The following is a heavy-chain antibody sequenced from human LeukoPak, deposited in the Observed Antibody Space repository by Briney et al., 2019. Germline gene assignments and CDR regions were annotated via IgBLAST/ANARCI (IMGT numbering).Heavy chain of an antibody. V-gene: IGHV3-74*01. J-gene: IGHJ6*03. D-gene: IGHD6-6*01. CDR2: INSDGSST. Sequence: PGGSLRLSCAASGFTFSSYWMHWVRQAPGKGLVWVSRINSDGSSTSYADSVKGRFTISRDNAKNTLYLQMNSLRAEDTAVYYCTSSSFKYYYYMGVWGKGTTVTVSS. CDR1: GFTFSSYW. CDR3: TSSSFKYYYYMGV.